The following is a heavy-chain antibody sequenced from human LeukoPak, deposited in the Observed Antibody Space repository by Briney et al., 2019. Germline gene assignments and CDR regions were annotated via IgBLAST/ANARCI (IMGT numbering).Heavy chain of an antibody. J-gene: IGHJ6*03. D-gene: IGHD1-1*01. CDR2: INHSGST. V-gene: IGHV4-34*01. CDR3: ARVPNGYYYYYMDV. CDR1: GFTFSSYE. Sequence: GSLRLSCAASGFTFSSYEMNWVRQAPGKGLEWIGEINHSGSTNYNPSLKSRVTISVDTSKNQFSLKLSSVTAADTAVYYCARVPNGYYYYYMDVWGKGTTVTISS.